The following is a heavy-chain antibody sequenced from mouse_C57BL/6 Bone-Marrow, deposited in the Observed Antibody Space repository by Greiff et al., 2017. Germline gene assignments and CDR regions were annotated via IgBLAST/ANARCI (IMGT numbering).Heavy chain of an antibody. CDR2: ISSGGGYI. J-gene: IGHJ3*01. CDR1: GFTFSSYA. V-gene: IGHV5-9-1*02. Sequence: EVMLVESGAGLVKPGGSLKLSCAASGFTFSSYAMSWVRQTPGKRLEWVAYISSGGGYIYYADTVKGRFTISSANARNPLYMQMSCVKSEDTAMYYCTRESVGCFAYWGQGTLVTVSA. CDR3: TRESVGCFAY.